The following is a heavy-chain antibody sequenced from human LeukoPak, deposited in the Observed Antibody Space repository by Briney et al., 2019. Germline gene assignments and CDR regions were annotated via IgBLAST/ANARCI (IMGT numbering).Heavy chain of an antibody. J-gene: IGHJ4*02. CDR2: ISGSGGST. CDR1: GFTFSSYA. V-gene: IGHV3-23*01. D-gene: IGHD7-27*01. CDR3: AKTNWGSDYFDY. Sequence: GGSLRLSGAASGFTFSSYAMSWVRQAPGKGLEWVSAISGSGGSTYYADSVKGRFTISRDNSKNTLYLQMNSLRAEDTAVYYCAKTNWGSDYFDYWGQGTLVTVSS.